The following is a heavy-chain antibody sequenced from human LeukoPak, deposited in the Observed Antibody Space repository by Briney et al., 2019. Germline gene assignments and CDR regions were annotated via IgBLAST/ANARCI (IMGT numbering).Heavy chain of an antibody. CDR3: VKAYYDFWSAYANWFDP. J-gene: IGHJ5*02. CDR2: ISSSSSYT. Sequence: GGSLRLSCAASGFTFSDYYMSWIRRAPGKGLEWVSYISSSSSYTNYADSVKGRFTISRDNSKNTLYLQMSSLRAEDTAVYYCVKAYYDFWSAYANWFDPWGQGTLVTVSS. V-gene: IGHV3-11*06. CDR1: GFTFSDYY. D-gene: IGHD3-3*01.